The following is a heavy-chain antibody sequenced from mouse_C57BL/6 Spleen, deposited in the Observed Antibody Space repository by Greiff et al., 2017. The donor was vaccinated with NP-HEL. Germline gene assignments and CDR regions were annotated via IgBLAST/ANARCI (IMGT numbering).Heavy chain of an antibody. CDR2: SRNKANDYTT. CDR3: ARDESAMDY. Sequence: EVMLVESGGGLVQSGRSLRLSCATSGFTFSDFYMEWVRQAPGKGLEWIAASRNKANDYTTEYSASVKGRFIVSRDTSQSILYLQMNALRAEDTAIYYCARDESAMDYWGQGTSVTVSS. CDR1: GFTFSDFY. J-gene: IGHJ4*01. V-gene: IGHV7-1*01.